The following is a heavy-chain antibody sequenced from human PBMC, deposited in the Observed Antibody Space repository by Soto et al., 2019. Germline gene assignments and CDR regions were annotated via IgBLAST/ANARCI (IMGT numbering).Heavy chain of an antibody. D-gene: IGHD5-12*01. CDR3: ARQNSGSDFRIYYYYGMYV. CDR2: IIPIFGTA. CDR1: GGTFSSYA. Sequence: QVQLVQSGAEVKKPGSSVKVSCKASGGTFSSYAISWVRQAPGQGLEWMGGIIPIFGTANYAQKFQGRVTITADESTSTAYMELSSLRSEDTAVYYCARQNSGSDFRIYYYYGMYVWGQGTTVTVSS. V-gene: IGHV1-69*01. J-gene: IGHJ6*02.